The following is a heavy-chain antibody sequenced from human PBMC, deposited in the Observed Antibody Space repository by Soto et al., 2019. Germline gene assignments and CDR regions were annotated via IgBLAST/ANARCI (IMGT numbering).Heavy chain of an antibody. V-gene: IGHV4-4*02. J-gene: IGHJ4*02. CDR3: ARGPPIVGNTTPLES. Sequence: QVQLQESGPRVVKPSGTLSLTCTVSGGSITNSNWWSWVRLPPAKGLEWIGDIYHAGSTKYNPSLERRVNMSVDTSNNQFALTLTSVTAADTAVYFCARGPPIVGNTTPLESWGQGTLVTVSS. D-gene: IGHD1-26*01. CDR2: IYHAGST. CDR1: GGSITNSNW.